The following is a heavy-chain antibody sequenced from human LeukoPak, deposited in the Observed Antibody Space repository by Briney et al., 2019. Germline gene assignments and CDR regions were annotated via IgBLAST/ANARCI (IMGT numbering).Heavy chain of an antibody. V-gene: IGHV3-30*02. Sequence: GGSLRLSCAASGFTFSNYGMHWVRQAPGKGLEWVAFIRYDGSDKYYADSVKGRFTISRDNSKNTLYLQMNSLRAEDTAVYYCAKDDPSFSPLYSTPDYWGQGTLVTVSS. CDR3: AKDDPSFSPLYSTPDY. CDR2: IRYDGSDK. CDR1: GFTFSNYG. D-gene: IGHD6-13*01. J-gene: IGHJ4*02.